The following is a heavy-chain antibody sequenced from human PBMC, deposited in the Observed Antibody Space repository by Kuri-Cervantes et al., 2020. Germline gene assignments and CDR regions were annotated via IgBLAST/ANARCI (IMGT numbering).Heavy chain of an antibody. CDR3: ARRSVYDSKLLGAFDI. CDR2: ISGSSGTI. CDR1: GFTFSSYN. V-gene: IGHV3-48*04. Sequence: GESLKISCAASGFTFSSYNMNWVRQAPGKGLEWVSYISGSSGTIYYADSVKGRFTISRNNAKNSLYLQMNSLRAEDTAVYYCARRSVYDSKLLGAFDIWGQGTMVTVSS. D-gene: IGHD3-22*01. J-gene: IGHJ3*02.